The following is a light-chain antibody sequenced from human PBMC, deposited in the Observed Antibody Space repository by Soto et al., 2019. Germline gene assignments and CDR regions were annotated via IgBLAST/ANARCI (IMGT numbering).Light chain of an antibody. V-gene: IGLV1-51*01. CDR3: GTWDSSLSGGV. Sequence: QSALTQPPSVSAAPGQTVTISCSGSSSNIGSNYVSWYQQLPGTAPKLLIYDNNKRRSGIPDRFSGSKSGTSATLGITGLQTGDEAQYYCGTWDSSLSGGVFGGGTKLTVL. J-gene: IGLJ2*01. CDR2: DNN. CDR1: SSNIGSNY.